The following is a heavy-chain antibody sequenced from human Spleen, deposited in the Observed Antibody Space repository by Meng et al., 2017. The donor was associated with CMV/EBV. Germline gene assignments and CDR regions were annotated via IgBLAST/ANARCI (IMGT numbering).Heavy chain of an antibody. V-gene: IGHV1-18*01. CDR1: GYIFTSYG. J-gene: IGHJ5*02. D-gene: IGHD3-3*01. Sequence: ASVKVSCKASGYIFTSYGVTWVRQAPGQGLEWMGWISGNNGNTNYAQQFQGRVTLTTDTSTNIAYMDLRSLTSDDTAMYYCARDGEVASWDFWSGVGPIWFDPWGQGSLVTVSS. CDR3: ARDGEVASWDFWSGVGPIWFDP. CDR2: ISGNNGNT.